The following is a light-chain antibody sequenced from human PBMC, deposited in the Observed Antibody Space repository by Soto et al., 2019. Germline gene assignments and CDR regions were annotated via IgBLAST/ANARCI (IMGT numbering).Light chain of an antibody. CDR1: QSVSTRY. CDR2: GPS. Sequence: ESMLTQSPGTLSLSPGERATLSCRASQSVSTRYLAWYQQKPGQAPRPLIYGPSIRATGIPDRFSGSGSGPDFSLTISRLEPQDFAVYYCHQFGSSPPAFTFGQGTKLEI. V-gene: IGKV3-20*01. CDR3: HQFGSSPPAFT. J-gene: IGKJ2*01.